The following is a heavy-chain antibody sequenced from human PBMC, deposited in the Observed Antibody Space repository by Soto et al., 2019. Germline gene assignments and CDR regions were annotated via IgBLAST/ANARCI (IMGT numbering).Heavy chain of an antibody. CDR1: GFSLSTSGAA. D-gene: IGHD3-3*01. V-gene: IGHV2-5*02. CDR3: AHRATMTIFGLIIDNGIWFDP. CDR2: IYWDGDK. Sequence: QINLIESGPPLVKPTQTLTLTGTFSGFSLSTSGAAVGWVRQPPGRALEWLALIYWDGDKRYNASLGNRLTFTKDTSMTQVVLTLTNVDPADTATYYCAHRATMTIFGLIIDNGIWFDPWGQGTRVIVSS. J-gene: IGHJ5*02.